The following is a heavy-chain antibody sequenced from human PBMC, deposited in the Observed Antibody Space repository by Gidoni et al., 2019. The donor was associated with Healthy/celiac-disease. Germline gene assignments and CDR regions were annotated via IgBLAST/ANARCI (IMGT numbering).Heavy chain of an antibody. D-gene: IGHD5-18*01. CDR3: ARAVDTAMVIPYYYYGGR. Sequence: EVQLVESGGGLVKPGGSLRLSCAASGFTFSSYSMNWVRQAPGKGLEWVSSISSSSSYIYYADSVKGRFTISRDNAKNSLYLQMNSLRAEDTAVYYCARAVDTAMVIPYYYYGGRLGPRDHGHRLL. V-gene: IGHV3-21*01. CDR2: ISSSSSYI. J-gene: IGHJ6*02. CDR1: GFTFSSYS.